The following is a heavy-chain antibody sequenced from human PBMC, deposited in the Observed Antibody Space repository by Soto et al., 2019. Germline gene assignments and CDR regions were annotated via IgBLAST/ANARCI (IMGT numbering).Heavy chain of an antibody. Sequence: GGSLRLSCAASGFTFSSYWMHWVRQAPGKGLVWVSRINSDGSSTSYADSVKGRFTISRDNAKNTLYLQMNSLRAEDTAVYYCARERLLWFGELYYYYGMDVWGQGTTVTVSS. J-gene: IGHJ6*02. V-gene: IGHV3-74*01. CDR2: INSDGSST. CDR1: GFTFSSYW. D-gene: IGHD3-10*01. CDR3: ARERLLWFGELYYYYGMDV.